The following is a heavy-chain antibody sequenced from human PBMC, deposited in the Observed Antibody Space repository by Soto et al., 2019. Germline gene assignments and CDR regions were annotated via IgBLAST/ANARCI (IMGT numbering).Heavy chain of an antibody. CDR3: ASRDCSSTSCYWHYFDY. Sequence: SETLSLTCAVYGGSFSGYYWSWIRQPPGKGLEWIGEINHSGSTNYNPSLKSRVTISVDTSKNQFSLKLSSVTAADTAVYYCASRDCSSTSCYWHYFDYWGQGTLVTVSS. J-gene: IGHJ4*02. V-gene: IGHV4-34*01. CDR1: GGSFSGYY. CDR2: INHSGST. D-gene: IGHD2-2*01.